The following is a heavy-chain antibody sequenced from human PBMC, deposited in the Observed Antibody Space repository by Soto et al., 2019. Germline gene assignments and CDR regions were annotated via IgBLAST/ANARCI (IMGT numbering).Heavy chain of an antibody. V-gene: IGHV4-34*01. CDR3: ARGSGIVALPGELEDVKYDY. CDR2: INESGST. CDR1: GQSFSGHS. Sequence: QVQLQQWGAGLVKPSETLSLSCAVYGQSFSGHSWAWIRQPPGTGLEWIGEINESGSTYYNPSLKSRVTISTDTSKHQFSLKLSSVSAADTAAYFCARGSGIVALPGELEDVKYDYWGQGTLVNVSS. J-gene: IGHJ4*02. D-gene: IGHD1-1*01.